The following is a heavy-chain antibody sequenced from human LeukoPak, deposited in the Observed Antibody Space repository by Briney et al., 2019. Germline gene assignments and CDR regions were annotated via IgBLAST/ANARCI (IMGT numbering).Heavy chain of an antibody. CDR2: FDPEDGET. Sequence: ASVKVSCKASGGTFSSYAISWVRQAPGKGLEWMGGFDPEDGETIYAQKFQGRVTMTEDTSTDTAYMELSSLRSGDTAVYYCATSVPAAYYYYGMDVWGQGTTVTVSS. CDR3: ATSVPAAYYYYGMDV. CDR1: GGTFSSYA. D-gene: IGHD2-2*01. V-gene: IGHV1-24*01. J-gene: IGHJ6*02.